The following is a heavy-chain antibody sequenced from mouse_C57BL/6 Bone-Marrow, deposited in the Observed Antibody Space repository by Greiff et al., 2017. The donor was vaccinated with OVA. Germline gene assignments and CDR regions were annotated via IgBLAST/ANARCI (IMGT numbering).Heavy chain of an antibody. CDR1: GYTFTSYW. V-gene: IGHV1-72*01. D-gene: IGHD2-4*01. CDR2: IDPNSGGT. CDR3: AREGSYDDDEGYYAMDY. Sequence: QVQLKQPGAELVKPGASVKLSCKASGYTFTSYWMHWVKQRPGRGLEWIGRIDPNSGGTKYNEKFKSKATLTVDKPSSTAYMQLSSLTSEDSAVYYCAREGSYDDDEGYYAMDYWGQGTSVTVSS. J-gene: IGHJ4*01.